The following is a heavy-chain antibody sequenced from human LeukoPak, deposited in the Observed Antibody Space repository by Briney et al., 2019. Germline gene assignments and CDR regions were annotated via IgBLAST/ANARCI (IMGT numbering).Heavy chain of an antibody. CDR1: GYIWTNNW. J-gene: IGHJ4*02. CDR3: ARFAYTSSLDY. V-gene: IGHV5-51*01. Sequence: AGESLKISCKVSGYIWTNNWIGWVRQVPGKGLEWMGLIYPGHSDTKYSPSFQGQVTFSVDKSINTVYLHWSSLQASDTAIYFCARFAYTSSLDYWGQGTRVTVSS. CDR2: IYPGHSDT. D-gene: IGHD2-2*01.